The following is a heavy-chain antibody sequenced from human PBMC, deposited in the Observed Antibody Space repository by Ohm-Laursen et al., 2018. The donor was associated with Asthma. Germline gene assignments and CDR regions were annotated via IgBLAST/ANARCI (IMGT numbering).Heavy chain of an antibody. J-gene: IGHJ3*02. CDR1: GGSISSGDYY. V-gene: IGHV4-30-4*01. D-gene: IGHD4-17*01. CDR3: ARVQLDDYAQGVGTFDI. Sequence: SETLSLTCTVSGGSISSGDYYWSWIRQPPGKGLEWIGYIYYGGSTYYNPSLKSRVTISVDTSKNQFSLKLSSVTAADTAVYYCARVQLDDYAQGVGTFDIWGQGTMVTVSS. CDR2: IYYGGST.